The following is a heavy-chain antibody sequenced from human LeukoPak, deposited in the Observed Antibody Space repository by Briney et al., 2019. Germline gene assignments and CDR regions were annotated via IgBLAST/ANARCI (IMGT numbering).Heavy chain of an antibody. V-gene: IGHV4-34*01. Sequence: SETLSLTCAVYGGSFSGYYWSWIRQPPGKGLEWIGEINHSGSTNYNPSLKSRVTISVDTSKNQFSLKLSSVTAADTAVYYCARHSQYYGSGSYPRSHYYYYYMDVWGKGTTVTISS. J-gene: IGHJ6*03. CDR2: INHSGST. CDR3: ARHSQYYGSGSYPRSHYYYYYMDV. D-gene: IGHD3-10*01. CDR1: GGSFSGYY.